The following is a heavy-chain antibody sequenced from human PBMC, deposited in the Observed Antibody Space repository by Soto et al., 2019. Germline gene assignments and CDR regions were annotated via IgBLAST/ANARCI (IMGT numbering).Heavy chain of an antibody. Sequence: EVQLVESGGGLVQPGGSLRLSCEASGFTFSNFWLNWVRQAPGKGQAWVANIKQDGSERNYLGSVKGRFTISRDNAKSSLYLQMNSLRDGDTAVYYCARVAGQWEITLWGRGALVTVSS. J-gene: IGHJ2*01. D-gene: IGHD1-26*01. CDR2: IKQDGSER. V-gene: IGHV3-7*01. CDR1: GFTFSNFW. CDR3: ARVAGQWEITL.